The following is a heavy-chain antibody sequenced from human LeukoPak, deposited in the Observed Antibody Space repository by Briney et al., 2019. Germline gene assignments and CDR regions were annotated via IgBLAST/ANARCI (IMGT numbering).Heavy chain of an antibody. J-gene: IGHJ4*02. CDR3: ARVPNIRYFDWLLPSEGEYFDY. Sequence: ASVKVSCKASGYTFTSYAMNWVRQAPGQGLEWMGWINPNSGGTNYAQKLQGRVTMTTDTSTSTAYMELRSLRSDDTAVYYCARVPNIRYFDWLLPSEGEYFDYWGQGTLVTVSS. V-gene: IGHV1-18*01. CDR2: INPNSGGT. CDR1: GYTFTSYA. D-gene: IGHD3-9*01.